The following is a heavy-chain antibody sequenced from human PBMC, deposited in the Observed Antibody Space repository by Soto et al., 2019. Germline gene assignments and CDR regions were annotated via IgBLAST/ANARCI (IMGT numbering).Heavy chain of an antibody. CDR1: GFTYTNYP. CDR2: IGATTGST. V-gene: IGHV3-23*01. Sequence: GSLRLSCAASGFTYTNYPMSWVRQAPGKGLEWVASIGATTGSTYYADSVKGRFAISRDNSENMLYLHLNSLRAEDTAVYFCAREYYDFGSAYTGVYLDYWGQGTLVTGSS. CDR3: AREYYDFGSAYTGVYLDY. D-gene: IGHD3-3*01. J-gene: IGHJ4*02.